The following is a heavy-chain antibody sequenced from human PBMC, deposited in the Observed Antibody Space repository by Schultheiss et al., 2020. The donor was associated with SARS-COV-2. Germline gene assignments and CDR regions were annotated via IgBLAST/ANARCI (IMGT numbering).Heavy chain of an antibody. V-gene: IGHV1-69*06. CDR1: GGTFSSYA. CDR2: IIPIFGTA. J-gene: IGHJ5*02. Sequence: KISCKASGGTFSSYAISWVRQAPGQGLEWMGGIIPIFGTANYAQKFQGRVTITADKSTSTAYMELRSLRSDDTAVYYCARDPLGSDTAMVTRWFDPWGQGPLVTVSS. D-gene: IGHD5-18*01. CDR3: ARDPLGSDTAMVTRWFDP.